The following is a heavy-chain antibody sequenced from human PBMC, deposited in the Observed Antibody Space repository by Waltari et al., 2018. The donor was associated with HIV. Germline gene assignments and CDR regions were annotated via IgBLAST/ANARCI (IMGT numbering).Heavy chain of an antibody. J-gene: IGHJ4*02. Sequence: QVQLVQSGAEVKKPGASVKVSCKASGYTFTSYYMHWVRQAPGQGLEWMGIINPSGGSTSYAQKFQGRVTMTRDTSTSTVYMELSSLRSEDTAVYYCATSSIAAQGDYWGQGTLVTVSS. V-gene: IGHV1-46*03. CDR2: INPSGGST. D-gene: IGHD6-6*01. CDR1: GYTFTSYY. CDR3: ATSSIAAQGDY.